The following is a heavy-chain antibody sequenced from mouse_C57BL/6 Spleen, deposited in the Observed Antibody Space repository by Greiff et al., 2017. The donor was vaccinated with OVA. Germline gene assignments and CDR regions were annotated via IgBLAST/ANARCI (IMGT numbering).Heavy chain of an antibody. Sequence: EVQLQQSGAELVRPGASVKLSCTASGFNIKDDYMHWVKQRPEQGLEWIGWIDPENGDTEYDSKFQGKATITADPSSNTAYLQLSSLTSEDTAVYYVTTGDYYGSIPWLAYWGQGTLVTVSA. CDR1: GFNIKDDY. V-gene: IGHV14-4*01. CDR2: IDPENGDT. D-gene: IGHD1-1*01. J-gene: IGHJ3*01. CDR3: TTGDYYGSIPWLAY.